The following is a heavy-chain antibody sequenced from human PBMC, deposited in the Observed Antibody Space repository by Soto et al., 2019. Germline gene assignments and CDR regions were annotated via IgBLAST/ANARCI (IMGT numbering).Heavy chain of an antibody. CDR2: INPANGNT. J-gene: IGHJ3*01. D-gene: IGHD1-1*01. Sequence: QVQLVQSGAELKKPGASVNISCQASGFTFSDTLINWVRQGPGQRLEWMGWINPANGNTRYSESFQGRVTISSLSSASTAYVALSDLTSEDTAVYYCARDIVSVGPRANEALDVWGQGTVITVSS. CDR1: GFTFSDTL. V-gene: IGHV1-3*01. CDR3: ARDIVSVGPRANEALDV.